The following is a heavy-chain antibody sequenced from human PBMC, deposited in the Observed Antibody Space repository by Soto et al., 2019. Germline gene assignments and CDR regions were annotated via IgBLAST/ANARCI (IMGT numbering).Heavy chain of an antibody. Sequence: SETLSLTCTVSGGSISSYYWSWIRQPPGKGLEWIGYIYYSGSTNYNPSLKSRVTISVDTSKNQFSLKPSSVTAADTAVYYCARVTYYDFWSGYRYYYYYMDVWGKGTTVTVSS. J-gene: IGHJ6*03. D-gene: IGHD3-3*01. CDR2: IYYSGST. V-gene: IGHV4-59*01. CDR1: GGSISSYY. CDR3: ARVTYYDFWSGYRYYYYYMDV.